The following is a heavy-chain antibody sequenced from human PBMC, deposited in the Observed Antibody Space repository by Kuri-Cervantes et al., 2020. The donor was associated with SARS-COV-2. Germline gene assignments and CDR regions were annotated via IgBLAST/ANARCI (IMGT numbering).Heavy chain of an antibody. J-gene: IGHJ4*02. CDR3: ARDGSGSYYRYGFFGLDYFDY. V-gene: IGHV3-23*01. Sequence: GESLKISCAASGFTFRSYGLSWVRQAPGKGLEWVSAITGSGSKTDYADSVKGRFTISRDNSKNTLYLQMNSLRAEDTAVYYCARDGSGSYYRYGFFGLDYFDYWGQGTLVTVSS. CDR2: ITGSGSKT. CDR1: GFTFRSYG. D-gene: IGHD1-26*01.